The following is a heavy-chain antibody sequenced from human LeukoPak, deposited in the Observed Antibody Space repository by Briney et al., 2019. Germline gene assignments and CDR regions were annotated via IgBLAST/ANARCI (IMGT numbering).Heavy chain of an antibody. Sequence: PSETLSLTCTVSGGSVSSGSYYWSWIRQPPGKGLEWIGYIYYSGSTNYNPSLKSRVTISVDTSKNQFSLKLSSVTAADTAVYYCARGGSYWYYYGMDVWGQGTTVTVSS. CDR2: IYYSGST. D-gene: IGHD1-26*01. J-gene: IGHJ6*02. CDR1: GGSVSSGSYY. V-gene: IGHV4-61*01. CDR3: ARGGSYWYYYGMDV.